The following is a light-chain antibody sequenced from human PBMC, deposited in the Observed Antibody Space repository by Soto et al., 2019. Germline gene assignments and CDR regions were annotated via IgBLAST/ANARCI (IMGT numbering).Light chain of an antibody. CDR3: SSYAGGSSMV. CDR2: EGS. CDR1: TSNVGTYKF. J-gene: IGLJ3*02. Sequence: QSALTQPASVSGSPGQSITISCTGTTSNVGTYKFVSWYQYHPGKAPKLIIYEGSKRPSGVSSRFSGSKSGNTASLTISGLQADDDGDYYCSSYAGGSSMVFGGGPKVTVL. V-gene: IGLV2-23*01.